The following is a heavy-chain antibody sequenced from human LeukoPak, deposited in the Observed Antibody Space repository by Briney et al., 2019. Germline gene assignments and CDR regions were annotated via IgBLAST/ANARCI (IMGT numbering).Heavy chain of an antibody. CDR3: AKDLDRYFDSSGAFDI. D-gene: IGHD3-22*01. Sequence: PSGVSLRLSCAASGFTFSCYAMSWVPRAPGKGLEWVSAIRESGGSTYYADSVKGRLTISRDNSKNTQYLQMNSLRAEDTAVYYCAKDLDRYFDSSGAFDIWGQGTMVTVSS. CDR1: GFTFSCYA. CDR2: IRESGGST. V-gene: IGHV3-23*01. J-gene: IGHJ3*02.